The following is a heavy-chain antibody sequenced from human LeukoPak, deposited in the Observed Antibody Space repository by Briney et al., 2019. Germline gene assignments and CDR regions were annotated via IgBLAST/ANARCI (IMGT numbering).Heavy chain of an antibody. Sequence: ASVKVSCKASGYTFTGYYMHWVRQAPGQGLEGMGWINPNSGGTNYAQKFQGRVTMTRDTSISTAYMELSRLRSDDTAVYYCARGRGSYIEYYFDYWGQGTLVTVSS. CDR3: ARGRGSYIEYYFDY. CDR1: GYTFTGYY. J-gene: IGHJ4*02. CDR2: INPNSGGT. V-gene: IGHV1-2*02. D-gene: IGHD3-16*01.